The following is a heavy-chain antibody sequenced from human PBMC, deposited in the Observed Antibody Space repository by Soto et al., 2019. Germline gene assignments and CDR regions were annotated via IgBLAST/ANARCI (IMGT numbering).Heavy chain of an antibody. Sequence: VASVKVSCKASGGTFSSYAISWVRQAPGQGLEWMGGIIPIFGTANYAQKFQGRVTITADESTSTAYMELSSLRSEDTAVYYCARKKRVNPDSSGYYGDVWGQGTTVTVSS. CDR2: IIPIFGTA. CDR1: GGTFSSYA. V-gene: IGHV1-69*13. D-gene: IGHD3-22*01. J-gene: IGHJ6*02. CDR3: ARKKRVNPDSSGYYGDV.